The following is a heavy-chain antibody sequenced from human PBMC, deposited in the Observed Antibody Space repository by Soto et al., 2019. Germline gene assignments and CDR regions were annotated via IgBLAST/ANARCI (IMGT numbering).Heavy chain of an antibody. Sequence: PGGSLSLSCAASGFSFSSYALPWVRQAPGKGLEWVAVISYGGSNKYYADSVKGRLTTSRDNSKNTLYLQKNSLRAEDTAVYYCSRIPSNYPIYYYGMDVWGQGTTVTVSS. D-gene: IGHD4-4*01. V-gene: IGHV3-30-3*01. CDR2: ISYGGSNK. CDR1: GFSFSSYA. CDR3: SRIPSNYPIYYYGMDV. J-gene: IGHJ6*02.